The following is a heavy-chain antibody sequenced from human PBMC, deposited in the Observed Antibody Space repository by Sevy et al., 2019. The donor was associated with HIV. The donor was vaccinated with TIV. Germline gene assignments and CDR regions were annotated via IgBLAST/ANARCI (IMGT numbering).Heavy chain of an antibody. CDR2: IRYDGSNK. D-gene: IGHD3-10*01. V-gene: IGHV3-30*02. CDR1: GFTFSSYG. CDR3: ATLGAYGSGSYQPLFDY. J-gene: IGHJ4*02. Sequence: GGSLRVSCAASGFTFSSYGMHWVRQAPGKGLEWVAFIRYDGSNKYYADSVKGRFTISRDNSKNTLYLQMNSLRAEDTAVYYCATLGAYGSGSYQPLFDYWGQGTLVTVSS.